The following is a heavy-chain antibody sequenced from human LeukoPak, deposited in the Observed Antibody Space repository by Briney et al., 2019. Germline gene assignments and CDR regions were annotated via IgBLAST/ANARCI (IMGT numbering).Heavy chain of an antibody. CDR2: ISGSGGST. CDR3: AKETYSSGWYPYFDY. J-gene: IGHJ4*02. V-gene: IGHV3-23*01. Sequence: GGSLRFSRVASGFTFSSYAMSWVRQAPGKGLEWVSGISGSGGSTYYADSVKGRFTISRDNSKSTLFLQMNSLRAEDTAVYYCAKETYSSGWYPYFDYWGQGTLVSVSS. CDR1: GFTFSSYA. D-gene: IGHD6-19*01.